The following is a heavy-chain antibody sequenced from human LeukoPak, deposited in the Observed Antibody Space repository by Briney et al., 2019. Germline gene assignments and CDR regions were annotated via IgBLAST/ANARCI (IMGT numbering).Heavy chain of an antibody. J-gene: IGHJ2*01. CDR1: GGSISSGGYS. V-gene: IGHV4-30-2*01. CDR2: IYHSGST. Sequence: SETLSLTCAVSGGSISSGGYSWSWIRQPPGKGLEWIGYIYHSGSTYYNPSLKSRVTISVDRSKNQFSLKLSSVTAADTAVYYCARAELYYDSSGYYRAGSFDLWGRGTLVTVSS. D-gene: IGHD3-22*01. CDR3: ARAELYYDSSGYYRAGSFDL.